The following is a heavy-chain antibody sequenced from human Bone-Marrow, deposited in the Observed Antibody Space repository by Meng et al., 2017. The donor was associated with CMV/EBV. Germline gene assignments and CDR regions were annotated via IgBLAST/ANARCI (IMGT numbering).Heavy chain of an antibody. CDR3: ARSAKSGYPLINPFNC. Sequence: GASLKISCAVSGFSFNDYGTHWVRQAPGKGLEWVSSISSSSSYIYNADSVKGRFTISRDNAKNSLYLQMNSLRAEDTAVYYCARSAKSGYPLINPFNCWGQGTLVTVSS. CDR1: GFSFNDYG. D-gene: IGHD3-3*01. V-gene: IGHV3-21*01. CDR2: ISSSSSYI. J-gene: IGHJ4*02.